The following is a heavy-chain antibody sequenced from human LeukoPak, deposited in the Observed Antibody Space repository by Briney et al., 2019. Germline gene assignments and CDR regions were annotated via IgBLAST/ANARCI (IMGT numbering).Heavy chain of an antibody. J-gene: IGHJ4*02. V-gene: IGHV3-64*02. CDR3: ARGRGGPPFDY. CDR1: GFSFRGYG. CDR2: ISADGGTT. Sequence: GGSLRLSCAASGFSFRGYGMHWVRQAPGKGLEYVSAISADGGTTYYADSVKDRFIISRDNAKNTLYLQMGSLRNEGMAVYYCARGRGGPPFDYWGQGTLVIVSS.